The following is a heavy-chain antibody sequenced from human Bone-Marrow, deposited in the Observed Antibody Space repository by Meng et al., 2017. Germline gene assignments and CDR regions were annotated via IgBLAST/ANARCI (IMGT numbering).Heavy chain of an antibody. Sequence: GESLKISCAASGFTFSSYWMHWVRQAPGKGLVWVSRINSDGSSTSYADSVKGRFTISRDNAKNTLYLQMNSLRAEDTAVYYCAKDRSSSDFSAFDYWGQGTLVTVSS. CDR2: INSDGSST. CDR3: AKDRSSSDFSAFDY. J-gene: IGHJ4*02. D-gene: IGHD6-13*01. CDR1: GFTFSSYW. V-gene: IGHV3-74*01.